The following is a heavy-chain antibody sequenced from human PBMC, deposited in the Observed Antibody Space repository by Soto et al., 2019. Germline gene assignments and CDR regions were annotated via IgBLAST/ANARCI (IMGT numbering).Heavy chain of an antibody. V-gene: IGHV3-23*01. CDR1: GFTFSEYA. J-gene: IGHJ6*02. Sequence: EVNVLESGGDLVQPGGSLRLSCVASGFTFSEYAMTWVRQAPGKGLDWVSSVSANGDITYYADSVKGRFTISRDNSNNTLLLQMNSLRADDTALYYCARGDRGGSGSPASYYFSGLDVWGQGTTVIVSS. CDR2: VSANGDIT. D-gene: IGHD3-10*01. CDR3: ARGDRGGSGSPASYYFSGLDV.